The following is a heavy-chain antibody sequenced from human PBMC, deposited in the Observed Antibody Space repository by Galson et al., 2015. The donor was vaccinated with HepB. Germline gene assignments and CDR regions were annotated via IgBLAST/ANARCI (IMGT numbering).Heavy chain of an antibody. CDR2: IIPIFGTA. V-gene: IGHV1-69*13. Sequence: SVKVSCKASGGTFSSYVISWVRQAPGQGLEWMGGIIPIFGTANYAQKFQGRVTITADESTSTAYMELSSLRSEDTAVYYCAREVTIFGVVPTPSNWFDPWGQGTLVTVSP. CDR1: GGTFSSYV. CDR3: AREVTIFGVVPTPSNWFDP. J-gene: IGHJ5*02. D-gene: IGHD3-3*01.